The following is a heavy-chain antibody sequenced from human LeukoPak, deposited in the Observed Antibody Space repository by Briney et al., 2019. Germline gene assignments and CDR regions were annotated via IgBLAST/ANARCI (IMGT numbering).Heavy chain of an antibody. Sequence: GGSLRLSCAASGFTFSSYAMHWVRQAPGKGLEWVAVISYDGSNKYHADSVKGRFTISRDNSKNTLYLQMNSLRAEDTAVYYCARGQQLGYCSSTSCYLRAYYFDYWGQGTLVTVSS. D-gene: IGHD2-2*01. CDR1: GFTFSSYA. CDR3: ARGQQLGYCSSTSCYLRAYYFDY. CDR2: ISYDGSNK. J-gene: IGHJ4*02. V-gene: IGHV3-30*04.